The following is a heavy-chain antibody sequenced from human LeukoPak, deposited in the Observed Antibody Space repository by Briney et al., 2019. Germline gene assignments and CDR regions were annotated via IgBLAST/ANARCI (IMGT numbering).Heavy chain of an antibody. CDR2: IYSGGST. Sequence: GGSLRLSCAASGFTFSSYGMHWVRQAPGKGLEWVSVIYSGGSTYYADSVKGRFTISRDNSKNTLYLQMNSLRAEDTAVYYCARDDSPYSDAFDIWGQGTMVTVSS. V-gene: IGHV3-NL1*01. D-gene: IGHD6-13*01. J-gene: IGHJ3*02. CDR3: ARDDSPYSDAFDI. CDR1: GFTFSSYG.